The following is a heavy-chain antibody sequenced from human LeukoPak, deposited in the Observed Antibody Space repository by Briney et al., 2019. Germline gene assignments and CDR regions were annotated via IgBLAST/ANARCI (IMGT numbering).Heavy chain of an antibody. D-gene: IGHD3-22*01. CDR1: GASISSGDYY. Sequence: SQTLSLSCTVSGASISSGDYYWSWIRQPPGKGLECIGHIYYSGSTYYNPSLKSRVTISVDTSKNQFSLKLSSVTAADTAVYYCARGRGVPYYYDSSGYYPADYWGQGTLVTVSS. J-gene: IGHJ4*02. CDR2: IYYSGST. V-gene: IGHV4-30-4*01. CDR3: ARGRGVPYYYDSSGYYPADY.